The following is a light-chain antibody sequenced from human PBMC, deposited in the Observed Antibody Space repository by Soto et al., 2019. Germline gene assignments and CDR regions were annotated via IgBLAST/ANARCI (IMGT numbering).Light chain of an antibody. J-gene: IGKJ5*01. V-gene: IGKV3D-15*01. CDR3: QQRKNWPPIT. CDR2: GAS. CDR1: QSISDT. Sequence: EIVMTQSPATLSVSPGGRATLSCRASQSISDTLAWYQQKPGQAPRLLIYGASSRATGVPVRFSGSGSGTVFTLTIGSLEPEDSAVYYCQQRKNWPPITFGQGTRLEIK.